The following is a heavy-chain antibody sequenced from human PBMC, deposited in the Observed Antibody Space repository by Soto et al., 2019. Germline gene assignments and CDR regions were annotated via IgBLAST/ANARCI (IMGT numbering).Heavy chain of an antibody. CDR3: ARSRHGAQSYYYYGMDV. CDR1: GASISSGGYY. CDR2: IYYSGST. V-gene: IGHV4-61*08. J-gene: IGHJ6*02. Sequence: SETLSLTCTVSGASISSGGYYWNWIRQLPGKGLEWIGYIYYSGSTNYSPSLKSRVTISVDTSKNQFSLKLSSVTAADTAVYYCARSRHGAQSYYYYGMDVWGQGTTLTVSS. D-gene: IGHD4-17*01.